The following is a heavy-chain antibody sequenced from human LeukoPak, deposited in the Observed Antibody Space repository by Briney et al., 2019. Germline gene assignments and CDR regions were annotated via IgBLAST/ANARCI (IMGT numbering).Heavy chain of an antibody. J-gene: IGHJ5*02. V-gene: IGHV4-61*02. D-gene: IGHD2-21*01. Sequence: PSETLSLTCTVSGGSISSGSYYWSWIRQPAGKGLEWIGRIYTSGSTNYNPSLKSRVTISVDTSKNQFSLKLSSVTAADTAVYYCARDRGIYCGGDCYHNWFDPWGQGTLVTVSS. CDR3: ARDRGIYCGGDCYHNWFDP. CDR1: GGSISSGSYY. CDR2: IYTSGST.